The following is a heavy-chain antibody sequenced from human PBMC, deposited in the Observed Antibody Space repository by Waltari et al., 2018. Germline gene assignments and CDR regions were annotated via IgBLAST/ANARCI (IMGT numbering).Heavy chain of an antibody. CDR3: ARETAGATAWFDP. J-gene: IGHJ5*02. CDR1: GYTFTGYY. CDR2: INPNSGGT. D-gene: IGHD1-26*01. V-gene: IGHV1-2*02. Sequence: QVQLVQSGAEVKGPGASVRVSCKASGYTFTGYYMHWVRQAPGQGLEWMGWINPNSGGTNYSKHFQGRVTMTKDTSVSTAYMELSWLISDDTAVYYCARETAGATAWFDPWGQGTLVTVSS.